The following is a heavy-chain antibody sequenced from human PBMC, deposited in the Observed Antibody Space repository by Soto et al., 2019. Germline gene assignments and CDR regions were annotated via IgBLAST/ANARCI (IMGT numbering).Heavy chain of an antibody. CDR1: GFTFSSYT. CDR3: ARDISLTGVTGTCSEN. D-gene: IGHD6-19*01. J-gene: IGHJ4*02. V-gene: IGHV3-21*01. CDR2: IDSSGTFK. Sequence: EVQLVESGGALVKPGGSLRLSCAASGFTFSSYTMNWARQAPGRGLEWVSSIDSSGTFKFYADSVKGRFTISRDNAKNSLYLQMISLRAEDTALYYCARDISLTGVTGTCSENWGQGTLVTVSS.